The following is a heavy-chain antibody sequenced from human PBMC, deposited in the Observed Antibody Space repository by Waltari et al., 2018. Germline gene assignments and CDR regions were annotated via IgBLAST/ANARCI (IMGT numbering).Heavy chain of an antibody. Sequence: QVQLVESGGGVVQPGGSLRLSGAAQWFTFSSYGVHWVRQAQGKGLEWVAFIRYGGSNKYYADSVKGRFTISRDNSKNTLYLQMNSLRAEDTAVYYCAKVHGSGGYWGQGTLVTVSS. CDR3: AKVHGSGGY. CDR2: IRYGGSNK. CDR1: WFTFSSYG. J-gene: IGHJ4*02. V-gene: IGHV3-30*02. D-gene: IGHD6-25*01.